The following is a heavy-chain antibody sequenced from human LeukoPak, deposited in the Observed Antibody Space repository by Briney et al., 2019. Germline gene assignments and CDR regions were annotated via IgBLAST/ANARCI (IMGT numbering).Heavy chain of an antibody. V-gene: IGHV3-49*03. Sequence: GGSLRLSCTASGFTFGDYAMSWFRQAPGKGLEWVGFIRSKAYGGTTEYAASVKGRFTISRDDSKSIAYLQMNSLKTEDTAVYYCTRRRPRSIAAAWDCWGQGTLVTVSS. D-gene: IGHD6-13*01. CDR3: TRRRPRSIAAAWDC. CDR1: GFTFGDYA. J-gene: IGHJ4*02. CDR2: IRSKAYGGTT.